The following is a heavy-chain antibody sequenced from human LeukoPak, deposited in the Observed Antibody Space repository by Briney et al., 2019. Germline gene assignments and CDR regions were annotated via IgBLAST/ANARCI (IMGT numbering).Heavy chain of an antibody. Sequence: PGGSLRLSCAASGFTFSIYWMSWVRQAPGKGLEWVANINQDGSQKYYVDSVKGRFTISRDNAKNSFFLQMSSLRAEDTAVYYCAKKPATIKFPFDIWGQGTLVTVSP. V-gene: IGHV3-7*05. CDR3: AKKPATIKFPFDI. CDR2: INQDGSQK. CDR1: GFTFSIYW. J-gene: IGHJ4*02. D-gene: IGHD5-24*01.